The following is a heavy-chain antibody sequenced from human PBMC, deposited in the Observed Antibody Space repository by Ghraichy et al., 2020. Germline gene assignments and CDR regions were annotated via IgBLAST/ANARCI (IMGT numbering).Heavy chain of an antibody. CDR1: GFTFDDYA. J-gene: IGHJ4*02. V-gene: IGHV3-43*02. D-gene: IGHD1-26*01. CDR2: ISGDGGST. CDR3: AKGPYSGSYSYFDY. Sequence: GGSLRLSCAASGFTFDDYAMHWVRQAPGKGLEWVSLISGDGGSTYYADSVKGRFTISRDNSKNSLYLQMNSLRTEDTALYYCAKGPYSGSYSYFDYWGQGTLVTVSS.